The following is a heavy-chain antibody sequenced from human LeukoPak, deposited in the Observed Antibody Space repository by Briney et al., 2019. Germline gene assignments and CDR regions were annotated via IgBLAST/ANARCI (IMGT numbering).Heavy chain of an antibody. V-gene: IGHV1-2*02. Sequence: ASVKVSCKSSGYTFSYDYIHWVRQAPGQGLEWIGWINPNNGDTNYAQSFQGRVTLTRDTSSTTVYMELTRLTSDDTAVFYCARDRGVPAAGLLDPWGQGTLVTVSS. D-gene: IGHD6-13*01. CDR2: INPNNGDT. CDR3: ARDRGVPAAGLLDP. J-gene: IGHJ5*02. CDR1: GYTFSYDY.